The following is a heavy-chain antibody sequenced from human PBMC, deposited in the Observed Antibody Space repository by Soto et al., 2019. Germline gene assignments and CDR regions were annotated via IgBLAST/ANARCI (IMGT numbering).Heavy chain of an antibody. CDR3: ARDYGGYADY. CDR1: GYTFTDYG. Sequence: QVQLVNSGAEVEKPGASVKVSCMASGYTFTDYGINWVRQAPGQGLEWMGWISPYNGNTYYEQKFQXXVXMXXEPSTYTAYMELRNLRTDDTAVYYCARDYGGYADYWGQGTLVTVSS. D-gene: IGHD3-22*01. V-gene: IGHV1-18*01. CDR2: ISPYNGNT. J-gene: IGHJ4*02.